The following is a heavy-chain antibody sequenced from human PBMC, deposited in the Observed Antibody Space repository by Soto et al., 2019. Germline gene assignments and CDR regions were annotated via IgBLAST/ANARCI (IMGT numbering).Heavy chain of an antibody. CDR2: IYYSGST. V-gene: IGHV4-31*03. J-gene: IGHJ4*02. D-gene: IGHD4-4*01. Sequence: QVQLQESGPGLVKPSQTLSLTCTVSGGSISSGGYYWSWIRQHPGKGLEWIGYIYYSGSTYYNPSLKSRFTISENTSKNQFPLKLSSVTAANTAVYYWAGGRMTTAFFNYGGQETLVTVSS. CDR3: AGGRMTTAFFNY. CDR1: GGSISSGGYY.